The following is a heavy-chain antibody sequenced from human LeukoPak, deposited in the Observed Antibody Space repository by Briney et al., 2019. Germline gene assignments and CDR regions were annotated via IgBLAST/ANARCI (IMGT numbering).Heavy chain of an antibody. D-gene: IGHD5-18*01. Sequence: SETLSLTCAVYGGSFSGYYWSWIRQPPGKGLEWIGEINHSGSTNYNPSLKSRVTISVDTSKNQFSLKLSSVTAADTAVYYCARDKPGYSYGSYAFDIWGQGTMVTVSS. CDR2: INHSGST. V-gene: IGHV4-34*01. CDR3: ARDKPGYSYGSYAFDI. J-gene: IGHJ3*02. CDR1: GGSFSGYY.